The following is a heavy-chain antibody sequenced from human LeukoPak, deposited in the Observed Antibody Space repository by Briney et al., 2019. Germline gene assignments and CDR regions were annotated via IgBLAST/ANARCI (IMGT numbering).Heavy chain of an antibody. CDR2: IYHSGNT. J-gene: IGHJ6*04. Sequence: KPSGTLSLTCAVSGGSISSSNWWSWVRQPPGKGLEWIGEIYHSGNTNYNPSLKSRVTISVDKSKNQFSLKLSSVTAADTAVYYCARGGVWFGELLVGMDVWGKGTTVTVSS. D-gene: IGHD3-10*01. CDR3: ARGGVWFGELLVGMDV. V-gene: IGHV4-4*02. CDR1: GGSISSSNW.